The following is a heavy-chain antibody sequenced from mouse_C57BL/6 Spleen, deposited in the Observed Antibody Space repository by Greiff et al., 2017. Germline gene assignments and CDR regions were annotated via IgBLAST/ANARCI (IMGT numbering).Heavy chain of an antibody. D-gene: IGHD2-4*01. Sequence: EVKLVESGGDLVKPGGSLKLSCAASGFTFSSYGMSWVRQTPDKRLEWVATISSGGSYTYYPDSVKGRFTISRDNAKNTLYLQMSSLKSEDTAMYYCASPYYDYDEAWFAYWGQGTLVTVSA. V-gene: IGHV5-6*02. CDR2: ISSGGSYT. CDR3: ASPYYDYDEAWFAY. CDR1: GFTFSSYG. J-gene: IGHJ3*01.